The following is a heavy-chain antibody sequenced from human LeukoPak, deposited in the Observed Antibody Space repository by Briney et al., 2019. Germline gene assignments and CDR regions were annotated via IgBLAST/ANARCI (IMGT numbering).Heavy chain of an antibody. D-gene: IGHD3-16*01. CDR1: GGSFSGYY. V-gene: IGHV4-34*01. CDR3: ARTPFSAWGDYYYYMDV. J-gene: IGHJ6*03. Sequence: SETLSLTCAVYGGSFSGYYWSWIRQPPGKGLEWIGEINHSGSTNYNPSLKSRVTISVDTSKNQFSLKLSSVTAADTAVYYCARTPFSAWGDYYYYMDVWGKGTTVTISS. CDR2: INHSGST.